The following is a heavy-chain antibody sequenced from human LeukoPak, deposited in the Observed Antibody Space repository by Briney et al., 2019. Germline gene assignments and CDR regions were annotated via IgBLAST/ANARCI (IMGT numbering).Heavy chain of an antibody. CDR3: ARGATGTTFYHWLDP. V-gene: IGHV1-69*05. CDR1: GGTLGIYG. Sequence: GSSVKVSCKASGGTLGIYGMSWVRQAPGQGLEWMGGIIPMYRTPAYAERFEGRVTISTDDSTSTVYMELSSLRSEDTAVYYCARGATGTTFYHWLDPWGQGTLVTVSS. CDR2: IIPMYRTP. D-gene: IGHD1-7*01. J-gene: IGHJ5*02.